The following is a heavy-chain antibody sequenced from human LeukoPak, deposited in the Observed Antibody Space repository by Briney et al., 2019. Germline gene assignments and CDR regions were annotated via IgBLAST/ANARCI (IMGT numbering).Heavy chain of an antibody. CDR3: ARERSSGYNDAFDI. J-gene: IGHJ3*02. V-gene: IGHV1-2*02. CDR2: INPYSGGT. CDR1: GYTFTGYY. D-gene: IGHD3-22*01. Sequence: GASVKVSCKPSGYTFTGYYIHWVRQAPGQGLEWMGWINPYSGGTNYAQKFQGRVTMTRDMSTSTVYMELSSLRSEDTAVYYCARERSSGYNDAFDIWGQGKMVTVSS.